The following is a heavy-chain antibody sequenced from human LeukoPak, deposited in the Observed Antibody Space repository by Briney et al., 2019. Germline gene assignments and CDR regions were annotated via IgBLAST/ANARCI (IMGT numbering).Heavy chain of an antibody. CDR1: GLTVRSNY. CDR3: ARVVAYPFGMDV. Sequence: GGALRLSCAGSGLTVRSNYMSGVRQAPGRGLEGVSVIYSGGSTYYPDSVKGRFTISRDNSKNTLDLQMNSLRAEDTAVYYCARVVAYPFGMDVWGQGTTVTVSS. CDR2: IYSGGST. V-gene: IGHV3-53*01. D-gene: IGHD2-2*02. J-gene: IGHJ6*02.